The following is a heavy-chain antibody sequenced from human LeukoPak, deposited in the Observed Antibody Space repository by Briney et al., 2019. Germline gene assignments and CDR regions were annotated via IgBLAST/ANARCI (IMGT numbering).Heavy chain of an antibody. CDR1: GFNFNDYA. D-gene: IGHD2-2*01. CDR2: ISWNSGTV. V-gene: IGHV3-9*03. Sequence: PGGSLRLSCAASGFNFNDYAMHWVRQAPGKGLEWVSGISWNSGTVAYADSVKGRFTISRDNSKKSLYLQMNSLRADDMALYYCAKASADWYFDLWGRGTLVTVSS. J-gene: IGHJ2*01. CDR3: AKASADWYFDL.